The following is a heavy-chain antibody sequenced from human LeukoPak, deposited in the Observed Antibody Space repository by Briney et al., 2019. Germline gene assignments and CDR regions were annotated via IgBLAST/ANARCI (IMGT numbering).Heavy chain of an antibody. CDR1: GFTFSSHA. V-gene: IGHV3-23*01. D-gene: IGHD2-21*01. J-gene: IGHJ4*02. Sequence: PGGSPRLSCVGSGFTFSSHAMSWVRQAPEKGLEWVSGIYESGQTTHYADSVKGRFSISRDNSKNTLYLQMDSLRGEDTAIYYCAKDYRIGYSDHFDYWGQGALVTVSS. CDR2: IYESGQTT. CDR3: AKDYRIGYSDHFDY.